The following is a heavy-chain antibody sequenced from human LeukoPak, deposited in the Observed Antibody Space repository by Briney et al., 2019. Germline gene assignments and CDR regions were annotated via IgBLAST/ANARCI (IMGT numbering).Heavy chain of an antibody. J-gene: IGHJ4*02. CDR3: ARDFDDYVWGSYRPLGY. D-gene: IGHD3-16*02. V-gene: IGHV3-30-3*01. CDR1: GSTFSSYA. Sequence: GRSLRLSCAASGSTFSSYAMHWVRQAPGKGLEWVAVVSYDGSNKYYADSVKGRFTISRDNSKNTLYLQMNSLRAEDTAVYYCARDFDDYVWGSYRPLGYWGQGTLVTVSS. CDR2: VSYDGSNK.